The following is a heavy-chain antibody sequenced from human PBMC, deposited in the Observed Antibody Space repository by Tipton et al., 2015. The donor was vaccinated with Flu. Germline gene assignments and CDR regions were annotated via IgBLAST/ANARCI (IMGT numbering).Heavy chain of an antibody. CDR2: INRDGSTT. V-gene: IGHV3-74*01. J-gene: IGHJ4*02. D-gene: IGHD3-3*01. Sequence: SLRLSCVASRFTFRNFWMHWARQAPGKGLVWVSRINRDGSTTNYADSVKGRFTISRDNAKSTLYLQMNSLRAEDTAVYFCGKSLWSGYSDYWGQGTLVTVSS. CDR1: RFTFRNFW. CDR3: GKSLWSGYSDY.